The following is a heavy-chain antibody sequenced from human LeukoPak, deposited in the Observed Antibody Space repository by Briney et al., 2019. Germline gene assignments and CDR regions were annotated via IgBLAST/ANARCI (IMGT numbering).Heavy chain of an antibody. V-gene: IGHV4-59*01. CDR3: ARAEGYSYGYYFDY. CDR1: GGSISSYY. CDR2: IYYSGST. Sequence: SETLSLTCAVSGGSISSYYWSWIRRPPGRGLEWIGYIYYSGSTNYNPSLKSRVTISVDTSKNQFSLKLSSVTAADTAVYYCARAEGYSYGYYFDYWGQGTLVTVSS. D-gene: IGHD5-18*01. J-gene: IGHJ4*02.